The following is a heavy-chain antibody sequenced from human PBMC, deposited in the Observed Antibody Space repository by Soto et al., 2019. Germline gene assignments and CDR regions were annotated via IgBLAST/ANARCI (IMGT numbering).Heavy chain of an antibody. J-gene: IGHJ5*02. V-gene: IGHV1-3*01. CDR1: GYTFTSYA. CDR2: INAGNGNT. CDR3: ARERFEELRYFDWLFPQNWFDP. D-gene: IGHD3-9*01. Sequence: GASVKVSCKASGYTFTSYAMHWVRQAPGQRLEWMGWINAGNGNTKYSQKFQGRVTITRDTSASTAYMELSSLRSEDTAVYYCARERFEELRYFDWLFPQNWFDPWGQGTLVTVSS.